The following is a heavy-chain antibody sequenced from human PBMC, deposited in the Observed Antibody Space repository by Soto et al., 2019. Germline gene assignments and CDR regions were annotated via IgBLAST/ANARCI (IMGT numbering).Heavy chain of an antibody. CDR3: AKIQVGLTMVRGLTLDY. CDR2: VGGTGRST. Sequence: GGSLRLSCAASGFTFNNYAMTWVRQAPGKGLEWVSAVGGTGRSTYYADSVKGRFTISRDNSKSTMYLQMNSLRAEDTAFYFCAKIQVGLTMVRGLTLDYWGRGTLVTVSS. D-gene: IGHD3-10*01. CDR1: GFTFNNYA. J-gene: IGHJ4*02. V-gene: IGHV3-23*01.